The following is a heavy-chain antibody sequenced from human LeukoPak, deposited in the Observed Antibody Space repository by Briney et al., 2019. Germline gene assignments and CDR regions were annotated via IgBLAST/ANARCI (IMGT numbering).Heavy chain of an antibody. D-gene: IGHD3-22*01. J-gene: IGHJ5*02. CDR1: GGSISSYY. Sequence: SETLSLTCTVSGGSISSYYWSWIRQPAGKGLEWIGRIYTSGSSNYNPSLKSRVTISVDKSKNQFSLKLSSVTAADTAVYYCAREADYYDSSGSVDWFDLWGQGTLVTVSS. CDR2: IYTSGSS. V-gene: IGHV4-4*07. CDR3: AREADYYDSSGSVDWFDL.